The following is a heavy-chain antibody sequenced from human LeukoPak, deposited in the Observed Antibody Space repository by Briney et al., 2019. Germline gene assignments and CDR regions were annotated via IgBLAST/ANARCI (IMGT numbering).Heavy chain of an antibody. CDR2: INHSGST. CDR1: GGSFSGYY. D-gene: IGHD1-7*01. V-gene: IGHV4-34*01. CDR3: ARSGTLYRYTPGFDP. Sequence: SETLSLTCAFYGGSFSGYYWSWIRQPPGKGLEWIGEINHSGSTNYNPSLKSRVTISVDTSKNQFSLKLSSVTAADTAVYYCARSGTLYRYTPGFDPWGQGTLVTVSS. J-gene: IGHJ5*02.